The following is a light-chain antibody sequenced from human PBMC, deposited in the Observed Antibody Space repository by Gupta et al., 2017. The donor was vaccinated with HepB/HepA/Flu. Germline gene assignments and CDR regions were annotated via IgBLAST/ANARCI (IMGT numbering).Light chain of an antibody. CDR1: QDISNY. Sequence: DIQMTQSPSSLSASVGDRVTITCQASQDISNYLNWYQLKPGKAPKLLIYDASNLETGVPSRFSGSGSGTDFTFTISSLQPEDIATYYCQQYDNLPSYTFGQGTKLEIK. V-gene: IGKV1-33*01. CDR2: DAS. J-gene: IGKJ2*01. CDR3: QQYDNLPSYT.